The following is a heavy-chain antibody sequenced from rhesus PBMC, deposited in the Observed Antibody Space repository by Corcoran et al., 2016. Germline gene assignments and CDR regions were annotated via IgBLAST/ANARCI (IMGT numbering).Heavy chain of an antibody. J-gene: IGHJ4*01. V-gene: IGHV3S16*01. D-gene: IGHD1-44*01. Sequence: EVQLVESGGGLVQPGGSLRLSCAASGFTFSSYGMSWVRQASGKERECASSSSNASDYIYYAASVKDRFTISRDNAKNSLSLQINSLGAEDTAVYYCTLKYGGYWGQGVLVTVSS. CDR3: TLKYGGY. CDR2: SSNASDYI. CDR1: GFTFSSYG.